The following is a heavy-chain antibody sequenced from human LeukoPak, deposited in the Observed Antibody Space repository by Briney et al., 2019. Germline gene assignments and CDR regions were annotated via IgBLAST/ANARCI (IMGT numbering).Heavy chain of an antibody. V-gene: IGHV3-23*01. Sequence: GGSLRLSCAASGFTFSSYGMSWVRQAPGKGLEWVSAISGSGGSTYYADSVKGRFTISRDNSKNTLYLQMNSLRAEDTAVYYCAKVRLNYDILTGEYYYYYYYMDVWGKGTTVTISS. J-gene: IGHJ6*03. CDR2: ISGSGGST. CDR1: GFTFSSYG. D-gene: IGHD3-9*01. CDR3: AKVRLNYDILTGEYYYYYYYMDV.